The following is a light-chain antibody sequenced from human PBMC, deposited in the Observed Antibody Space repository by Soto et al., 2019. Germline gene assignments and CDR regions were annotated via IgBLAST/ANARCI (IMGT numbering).Light chain of an antibody. CDR1: QSVSSSY. V-gene: IGKV3-20*01. CDR3: QHYANSPPYT. CDR2: GAS. Sequence: EIVLTQSPGTLSLSPGERATLSCRTSQSVSSSYLAWYQQKPGQAPRLLIYGASSRATGIPDRFSGSGSGTDFTLTISRLEPEDSAVYYCQHYANSPPYTFGQGTKLEI. J-gene: IGKJ2*01.